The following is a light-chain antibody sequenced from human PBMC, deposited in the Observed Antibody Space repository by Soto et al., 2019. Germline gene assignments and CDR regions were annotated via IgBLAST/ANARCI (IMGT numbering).Light chain of an antibody. CDR1: QSVSDMY. CDR3: QHYGTSAL. J-gene: IGKJ3*01. V-gene: IGKV3-20*01. CDR2: AS. Sequence: EIVLTQSPGTLSLSPGERATLSCRASQSVSDMYLACYQQKPGQAPRLLIYASNRATGIPDRFSGSGSGTDFTLTISRLEPEDFAVYYCQHYGTSALFGPGTKVEIK.